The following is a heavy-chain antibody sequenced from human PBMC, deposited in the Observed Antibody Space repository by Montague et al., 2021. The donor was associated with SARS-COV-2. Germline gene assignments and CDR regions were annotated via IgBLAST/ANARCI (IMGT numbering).Heavy chain of an antibody. CDR3: ARVGGGTTRDFDN. CDR2: INTSGGT. CDR1: GASISSGDYY. J-gene: IGHJ4*02. D-gene: IGHD1-1*01. Sequence: TLSLTCTVSGASISSGDYYWSWIRQPAGKGLEWIGRINTSGGTKYNPSLNSRVTRLVDTSKNQFSLNLRSVTAADTAVYSCARVGGGTTRDFDNWGQGTLVTVSS. V-gene: IGHV4-61*02.